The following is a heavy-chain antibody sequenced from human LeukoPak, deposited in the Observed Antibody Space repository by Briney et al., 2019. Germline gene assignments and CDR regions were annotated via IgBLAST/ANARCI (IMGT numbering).Heavy chain of an antibody. CDR2: IIPIFGTA. V-gene: IGHV1-69*13. CDR1: GYTFTGYY. CDR3: ARGSRFGDQTPNWFDP. J-gene: IGHJ5*02. D-gene: IGHD3-10*01. Sequence: SVKVSCKASGYTFTGYYMHWVRQAPGQGLEWMGGIIPIFGTANYAQKFQGRVTITADESTSTAYMELSSLRSEDTAVYYCARGSRFGDQTPNWFDPWGQGTLVTVSS.